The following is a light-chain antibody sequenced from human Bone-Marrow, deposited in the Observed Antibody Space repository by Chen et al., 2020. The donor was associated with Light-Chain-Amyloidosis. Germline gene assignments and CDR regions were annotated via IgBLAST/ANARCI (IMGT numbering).Light chain of an antibody. V-gene: IGLV3-21*02. CDR2: DDT. Sequence: SYVLTQPPSVSVAPGQTARITCGADNIGTETVHWYQHKPGQAPVLVIYDDTDRPSGIPERCSGSTSANTAILTISRVEAGDEADYYCQVADITSDDEVFGTGTKVTVL. J-gene: IGLJ1*01. CDR1: NIGTET. CDR3: QVADITSDDEV.